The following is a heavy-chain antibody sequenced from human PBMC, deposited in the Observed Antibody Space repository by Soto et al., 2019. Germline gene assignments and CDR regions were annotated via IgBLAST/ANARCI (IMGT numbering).Heavy chain of an antibody. CDR3: ARVGPAHYYDSSGYYSPLDY. CDR1: GDTFSSYA. V-gene: IGHV1-69*01. CDR2: IIPVFGTA. J-gene: IGHJ4*02. D-gene: IGHD3-22*01. Sequence: QVQLVQSGAEVKKPGSSVKVSCKASGDTFSSYAINWVRQAPGQGLEWMGGIIPVFGTANYAQKFKGRVTITAGESTSTVYMELSSLRSEDTAVYYCARVGPAHYYDSSGYYSPLDYWGQGTLVTVSS.